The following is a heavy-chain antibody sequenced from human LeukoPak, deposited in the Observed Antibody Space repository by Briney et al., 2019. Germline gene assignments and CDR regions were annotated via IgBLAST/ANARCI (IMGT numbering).Heavy chain of an antibody. V-gene: IGHV3-30*02. CDR2: IRYDGSNK. D-gene: IGHD3-3*01. Sequence: GGSLRLSCAASGFTFSSYGMHWVRQAPGKGLEWVAFIRYDGSNKYYADSVKGRFTISRDNSKNTLYLQMNSLRAEDTAVYYCAKDPPYGFWSGIDYWGQGTLVTVSS. CDR3: AKDPPYGFWSGIDY. J-gene: IGHJ4*02. CDR1: GFTFSSYG.